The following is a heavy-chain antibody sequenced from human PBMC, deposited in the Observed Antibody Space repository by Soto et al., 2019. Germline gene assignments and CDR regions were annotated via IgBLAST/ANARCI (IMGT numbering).Heavy chain of an antibody. CDR3: TTDDLWRFRYCSSTSCFSDY. V-gene: IGHV3-15*01. Sequence: GGSLRLSCAASGFTFSNAWMSWVRQAPGKGLEWVGRIKSKTDGGTTDYAAPVKGRFTISRDDSKNTLYLQMNSLKTEDTAVYYCTTDDLWRFRYCSSTSCFSDYWGQGTLVTVSS. D-gene: IGHD2-2*01. CDR1: GFTFSNAW. CDR2: IKSKTDGGTT. J-gene: IGHJ4*02.